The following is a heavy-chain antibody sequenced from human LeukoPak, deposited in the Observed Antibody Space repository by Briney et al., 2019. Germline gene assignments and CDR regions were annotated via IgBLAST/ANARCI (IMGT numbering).Heavy chain of an antibody. V-gene: IGHV3-7*04. CDR3: ARGGLYGDYYFDY. D-gene: IGHD2-21*02. Sequence: GGSLRLSCAASGCTFTSYWMTWVRQAPGKGLVGVANTKHDGSERYYVDSVKGRFTISRDNVKNSLFLQMDSLRAEDTAVYYCARGGLYGDYYFDYWGQGTLVTVTS. CDR1: GCTFTSYW. CDR2: TKHDGSER. J-gene: IGHJ4*02.